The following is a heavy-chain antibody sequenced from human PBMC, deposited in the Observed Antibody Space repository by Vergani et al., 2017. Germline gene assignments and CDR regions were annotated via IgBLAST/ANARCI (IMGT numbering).Heavy chain of an antibody. CDR1: GFSLSTSGMC. CDR2: IDWDDDK. CDR3: ARIFVAAAGTGGNWFDP. J-gene: IGHJ5*02. V-gene: IGHV2-70*01. D-gene: IGHD6-13*01. Sequence: QVTLRESGPALVKPTQTPTLTFTFPGFSLSTSGMCVSWIRQPPGKALEWLSLIDWDDDKYYSTSLKTRLTISNDTSKNQVVLTMTNMDPVDTATYYCARIFVAAAGTGGNWFDPWGQGTLVTVSS.